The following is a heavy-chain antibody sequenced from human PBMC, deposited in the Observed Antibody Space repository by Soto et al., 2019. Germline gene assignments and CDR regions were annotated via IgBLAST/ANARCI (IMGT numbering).Heavy chain of an antibody. CDR3: ARAPRDYDFCSGYLSEYYFDH. J-gene: IGHJ4*02. CDR1: GGSISSYY. V-gene: IGHV4-59*01. D-gene: IGHD3-3*01. Sequence: SETLSLTCTVSGGSISSYYWSWIRQPPGKGLEWIGYIYYSGSTNYNPSLKSRVTISVDTSKNQFSLKLSSVTAADTAVYYCARAPRDYDFCSGYLSEYYFDHCGQGTLVTVSS. CDR2: IYYSGST.